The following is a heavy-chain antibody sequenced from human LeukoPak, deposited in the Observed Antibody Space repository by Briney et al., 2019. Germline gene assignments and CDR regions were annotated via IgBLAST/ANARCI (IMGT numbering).Heavy chain of an antibody. Sequence: GSLRLSCAASGFTFSSYAMSWVRQAPGKGLEWVSAISSSADRTYYADSVKGRFTISRDNSRNTVYLQMNSLRAEDTAIYYCAKESPYGPPRNYYFDYWGQGTLVTVSS. CDR3: AKESPYGPPRNYYFDY. D-gene: IGHD1-14*01. V-gene: IGHV3-23*01. CDR2: ISSSADRT. J-gene: IGHJ4*02. CDR1: GFTFSSYA.